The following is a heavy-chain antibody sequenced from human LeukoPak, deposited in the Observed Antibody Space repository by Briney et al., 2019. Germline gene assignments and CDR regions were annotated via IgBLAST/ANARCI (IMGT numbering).Heavy chain of an antibody. D-gene: IGHD5-12*01. J-gene: IGHJ4*02. Sequence: SETLSLTCTVSGGSISSDYWSWIRQPPGKGLEWIGYIYYSGSTNYNPSLKSRVTISVDTSKTHFSLKLSSVTAADTAVYYCARGGTVATISIWGQGTLVTVSS. CDR3: ARGGTVATISI. CDR1: GGSISSDY. CDR2: IYYSGST. V-gene: IGHV4-59*12.